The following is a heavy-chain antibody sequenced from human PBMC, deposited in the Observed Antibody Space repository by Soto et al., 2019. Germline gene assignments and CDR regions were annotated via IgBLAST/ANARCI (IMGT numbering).Heavy chain of an antibody. Sequence: QVQLQESGPGLVKPSGTLSLTCAVSGGSISSSNWWGWVRQPPGKGLEWIGEIYHRGSTNYNPSLKSGVTISVDKSKNQFSLRLSSVTAADTAVYYCASKSSGYQRGWFDPWGQGTLVTVSS. CDR2: IYHRGST. CDR3: ASKSSGYQRGWFDP. J-gene: IGHJ5*02. D-gene: IGHD3-22*01. V-gene: IGHV4-4*02. CDR1: GGSISSSNW.